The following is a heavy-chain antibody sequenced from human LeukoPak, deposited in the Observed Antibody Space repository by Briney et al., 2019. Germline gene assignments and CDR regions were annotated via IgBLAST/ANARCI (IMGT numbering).Heavy chain of an antibody. D-gene: IGHD2-2*02. Sequence: PSETLSLTCAVYGGSFSGYYWSWIRQPPGKGLEWIGEINHSGSTNYNPSLKSRVTISVDTSKNQFSLKLSSVTAADTAVYYCARFIRTGRSTSCYRGWFEPWGQGNLVTVSS. V-gene: IGHV4-34*01. J-gene: IGHJ5*02. CDR2: INHSGST. CDR3: ARFIRTGRSTSCYRGWFEP. CDR1: GGSFSGYY.